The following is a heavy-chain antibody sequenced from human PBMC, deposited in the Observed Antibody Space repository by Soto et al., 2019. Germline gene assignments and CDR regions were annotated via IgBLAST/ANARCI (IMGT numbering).Heavy chain of an antibody. D-gene: IGHD1-26*01. J-gene: IGHJ3*02. CDR1: GGSISSYY. CDR3: ARMGGGSYSWGNAFDI. CDR2: IYYSGST. Sequence: QVQLQESGPGLVKPSETLSLTCTVSGGSISSYYWSWIRQPPGKGLEWIGYIYYSGSTNYNPSLKSRVTISVDTSKNQFSLKLSSVTAADTAVYYCARMGGGSYSWGNAFDIWGQGTMVTVSS. V-gene: IGHV4-59*01.